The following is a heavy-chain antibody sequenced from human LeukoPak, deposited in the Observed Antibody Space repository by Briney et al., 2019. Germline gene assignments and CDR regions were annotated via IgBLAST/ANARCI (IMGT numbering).Heavy chain of an antibody. CDR2: ISYDGSNK. J-gene: IGHJ4*02. CDR3: ANTPRKSWWWDHYGY. CDR1: GFTFGSYG. D-gene: IGHD2-21*01. Sequence: GGSLRLSCAASGFTFGSYGMHWVRQAPGKGLEWVAVISYDGSNKYYADSVKGRFTISRDNSKNTLYLQMNSLRAEDTAVYYCANTPRKSWWWDHYGYWGQEALVTVSS. V-gene: IGHV3-30*18.